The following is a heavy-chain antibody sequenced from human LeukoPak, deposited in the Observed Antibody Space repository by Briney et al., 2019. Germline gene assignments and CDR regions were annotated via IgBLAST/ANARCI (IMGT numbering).Heavy chain of an antibody. CDR1: GYTFTGYY. D-gene: IGHD3-9*01. Sequence: ASVKVSCKASGYTFTGYYMHWVRQAPGQGLEWMGWINPNSGGTNYAQKFQGRVTMTRDTSISTAYMELSRLRSDDTAVYYCARSLRYFDWLLWIGAFDIWGQGTMVTVSS. CDR3: ARSLRYFDWLLWIGAFDI. CDR2: INPNSGGT. J-gene: IGHJ3*02. V-gene: IGHV1-2*02.